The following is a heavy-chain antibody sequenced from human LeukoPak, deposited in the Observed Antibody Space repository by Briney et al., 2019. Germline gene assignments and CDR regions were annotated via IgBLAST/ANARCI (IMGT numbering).Heavy chain of an antibody. J-gene: IGHJ6*04. CDR3: AELGITMIGGV. D-gene: IGHD3-10*02. Sequence: GGSLRLSCEASGFTFSTYCMTWVRQAPGKGLEWVANIKEDGSEKYYVDSVRGRFTISRDNAKNSLYLQMNSLRAEDTAVYYCAELGITMIGGVWGKGTTVTISS. CDR1: GFTFSTYC. V-gene: IGHV3-7*01. CDR2: IKEDGSEK.